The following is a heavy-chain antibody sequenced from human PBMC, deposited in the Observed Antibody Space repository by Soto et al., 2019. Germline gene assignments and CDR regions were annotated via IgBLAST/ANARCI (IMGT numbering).Heavy chain of an antibody. CDR1: GYTFTSFG. J-gene: IGHJ4*02. CDR3: ARVDPVSDIFAGDY. V-gene: IGHV1-18*01. Sequence: QVQLVQSGAEVKKPGASVKVACKASGYTFTSFGVSWVPQAPGQGLEWMGWINAYNGNTNYAQKLQGRVTLTTDTSTSTAYMELRSLRSDDTAVYYCARVDPVSDIFAGDYWGQGTLVTVSS. CDR2: INAYNGNT. D-gene: IGHD3-9*01.